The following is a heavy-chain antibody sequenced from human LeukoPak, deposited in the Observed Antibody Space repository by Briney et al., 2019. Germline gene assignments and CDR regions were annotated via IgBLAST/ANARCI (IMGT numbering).Heavy chain of an antibody. Sequence: SETLSLTCTVSGGSISSGDYYWSWIRQPPGKGLEWIGYIYYSGSTYYNPSLKSRVTISVDTSKNQFSLKLSSVTAADTAVYYCARGQGDGVCRGDFDYWGQGTLVTVSS. CDR2: IYYSGST. J-gene: IGHJ4*02. D-gene: IGHD2-8*01. CDR1: GGSISSGDYY. CDR3: ARGQGDGVCRGDFDY. V-gene: IGHV4-30-4*01.